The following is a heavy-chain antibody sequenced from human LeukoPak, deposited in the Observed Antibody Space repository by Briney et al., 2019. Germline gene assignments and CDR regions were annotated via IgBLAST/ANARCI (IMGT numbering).Heavy chain of an antibody. CDR1: GYTFTGYY. CDR2: INPNSGGT. V-gene: IGHV1-2*02. CDR3: AREGCYSGGSCLDY. Sequence: ASVKVSCKASGYTFTGYYMHWVRQAPGQGLEWMGWINPNSGGTNYAPKFQGRVTMTRDASISTAYMELSRLRSDDTAVYYCAREGCYSGGSCLDYWGQGTLVTVSS. D-gene: IGHD2-15*01. J-gene: IGHJ4*02.